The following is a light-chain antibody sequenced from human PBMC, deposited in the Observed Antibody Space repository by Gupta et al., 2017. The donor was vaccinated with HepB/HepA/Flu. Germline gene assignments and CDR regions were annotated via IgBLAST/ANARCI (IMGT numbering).Light chain of an antibody. J-gene: IGKJ2*04. CDR3: QQRSNWHPCS. V-gene: IGKV3-11*01. CDR2: DAS. Sequence: EIVLTPSPSTLSLYPGERATLSCRASQSVSSYLAWYQQKPGQAPRLLIYDASNRATGIPARFSGSGSGTDFTLAIVSLEPEDFSVYYCQQRSNWHPCSFGQGTKLEIK. CDR1: QSVSSY.